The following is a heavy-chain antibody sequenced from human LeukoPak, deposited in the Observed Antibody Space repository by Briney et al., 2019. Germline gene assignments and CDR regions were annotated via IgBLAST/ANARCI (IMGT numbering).Heavy chain of an antibody. V-gene: IGHV3-30*18. Sequence: GGPLRLSCAASGFTFSSYDMHWVRQAPGKGLEWVADISYDGSNKYYADSVRGRFTISRDNSKNTLYLQMNSLRGEDTGVYYYAKEGGTSYYFDYWGQGTLVTVSS. CDR2: ISYDGSNK. D-gene: IGHD3-16*01. J-gene: IGHJ4*02. CDR3: AKEGGTSYYFDY. CDR1: GFTFSSYD.